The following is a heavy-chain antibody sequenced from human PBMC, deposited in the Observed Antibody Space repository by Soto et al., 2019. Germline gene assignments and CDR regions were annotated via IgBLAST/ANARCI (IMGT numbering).Heavy chain of an antibody. J-gene: IGHJ4*02. D-gene: IGHD1-26*01. CDR1: GGSISSSSYY. CDR3: ARQLVGATRYDY. Sequence: SETLSLTCTVSGGSISSSSYYWGWIRQPPGKGLEWIGSIYYSGSTYYNPSLKSRVTISVDTSKNQFSLKLSSVTAADTAVYYCARQLVGATRYDYWGQGTLVTAPQ. CDR2: IYYSGST. V-gene: IGHV4-39*01.